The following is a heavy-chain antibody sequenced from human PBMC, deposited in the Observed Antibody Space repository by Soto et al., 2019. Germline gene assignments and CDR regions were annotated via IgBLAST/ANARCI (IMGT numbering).Heavy chain of an antibody. Sequence: NAGGSLRLSCVTSGFTFSRNTMNWVRQAPGKGLEWVASITSSGSYVYYADSVKGRFSASRDNAKNSLSLQMDSLRPDDTAIYFCVKDEGIEAMDVWGQGTTVTVSS. V-gene: IGHV3-21*01. D-gene: IGHD3-3*02. CDR1: GFTFSRNT. CDR2: ITSSGSYV. CDR3: VKDEGIEAMDV. J-gene: IGHJ6*02.